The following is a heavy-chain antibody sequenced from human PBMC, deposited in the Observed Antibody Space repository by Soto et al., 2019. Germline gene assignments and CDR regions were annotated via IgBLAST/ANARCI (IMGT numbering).Heavy chain of an antibody. V-gene: IGHV4-34*01. CDR1: GGSFSGYY. J-gene: IGHJ4*02. D-gene: IGHD2-15*01. CDR3: GRSGCSGGSCYFND. CDR2: INHSGST. Sequence: PSETLSLTCAVYGGSFSGYYWSWIRQPPGKGLEWIGEINHSGSTNYNPSLKRRVTISVDTSNNQFSLKLSSVTAADTAVYYCGRSGCSGGSCYFNDWGQGTLETVTS.